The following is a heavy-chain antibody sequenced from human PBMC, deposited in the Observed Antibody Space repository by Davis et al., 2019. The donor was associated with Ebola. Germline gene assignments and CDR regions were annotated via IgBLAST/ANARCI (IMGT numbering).Heavy chain of an antibody. J-gene: IGHJ4*02. D-gene: IGHD5-24*01. CDR3: VRPPRGAWLQLDY. CDR2: IYPGDSDT. CDR1: GYNFISYW. Sequence: GESLKISCKGSGYNFISYWIGWSRQMPGKGLEWMGIIYPGDSDTKYRSSFQGQVTISADKSITTAYLQWDSLKASDTASYYCVRPPRGAWLQLDYWGQGTLVTVSS. V-gene: IGHV5-51*01.